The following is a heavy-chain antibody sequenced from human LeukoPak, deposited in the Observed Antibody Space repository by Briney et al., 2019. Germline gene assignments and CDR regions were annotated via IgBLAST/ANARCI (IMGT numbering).Heavy chain of an antibody. V-gene: IGHV4-4*07. Sequence: WETLSLTCTVSGGSISSYYWSWIRQPAGKGLEWIGRIYTSGSTNYNPSLKSRVTMSVDTSKNQFSLKLSSVTAADTAVCYCARDATDPQLSLFDYWGQGTLVTASS. CDR2: IYTSGST. CDR3: ARDATDPQLSLFDY. CDR1: GGSISSYY. J-gene: IGHJ4*02.